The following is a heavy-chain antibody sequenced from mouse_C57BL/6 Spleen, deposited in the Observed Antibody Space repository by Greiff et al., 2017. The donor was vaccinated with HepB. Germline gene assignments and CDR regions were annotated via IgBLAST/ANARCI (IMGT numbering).Heavy chain of an antibody. D-gene: IGHD1-1*02. CDR1: GYTFTDYY. CDR2: INPNNGGT. J-gene: IGHJ1*03. V-gene: IGHV1-26*01. CDR3: ARWGLGGRYFDV. Sequence: VQLQQSGPELVKPGASVKISCKASGYTFTDYYMNWVKQSHGKSLEWIGDINPNNGGTSYNQKFKGKATLTVDKSSSTAYMELRSLTSEDSAVYYCARWGLGGRYFDVWGTGTTVTVSS.